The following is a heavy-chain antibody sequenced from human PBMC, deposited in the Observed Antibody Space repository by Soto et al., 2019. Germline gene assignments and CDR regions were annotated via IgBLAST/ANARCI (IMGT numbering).Heavy chain of an antibody. Sequence: QVQLVQSGAEVKKPGSSVMVSCKASGGTFSSYTISWVRQAPGQGLEWMGRIIPILGIANYAQKFQGRVTITADKSTSTAYMELSSLRSEDTAVYYCARAAGTPKPTRAFDIWGQGTMVTVSS. CDR3: ARAAGTPKPTRAFDI. CDR2: IIPILGIA. V-gene: IGHV1-69*02. J-gene: IGHJ3*02. CDR1: GGTFSSYT. D-gene: IGHD1-1*01.